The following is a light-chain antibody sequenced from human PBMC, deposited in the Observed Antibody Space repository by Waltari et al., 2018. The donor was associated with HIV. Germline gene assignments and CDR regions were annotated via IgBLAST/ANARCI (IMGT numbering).Light chain of an antibody. CDR1: STDLGFYNL. CDR3: SSYVNTDTLI. Sequence: HSALTQPASVSGSPGQSITISCTGSSTDLGFYNLVSWYQQHPGKAPQLIIYEVHARPSGVPDRFARSKSGNPASLTISMLQADDEADYYCSSYVNTDTLIFGGGTKLTVL. J-gene: IGLJ2*01. CDR2: EVH. V-gene: IGLV2-14*01.